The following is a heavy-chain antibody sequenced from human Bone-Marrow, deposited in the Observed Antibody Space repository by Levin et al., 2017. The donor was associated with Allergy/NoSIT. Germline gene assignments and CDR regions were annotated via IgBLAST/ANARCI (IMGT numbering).Heavy chain of an antibody. D-gene: IGHD3-22*01. CDR1: GFTFGDSI. J-gene: IGHJ5*02. V-gene: IGHV3-49*03. Sequence: GESLKISCTGSGFTFGDSIMSWFRQAPGKGLEWVGFIRSNPYGGTAEYAASVKGRFTISRDDSKTIAYLQMDSLKIEDTAVHYCSRGSSGPLQGVDWFDPWGQGTLVTVSS. CDR2: IRSNPYGGTA. CDR3: SRGSSGPLQGVDWFDP.